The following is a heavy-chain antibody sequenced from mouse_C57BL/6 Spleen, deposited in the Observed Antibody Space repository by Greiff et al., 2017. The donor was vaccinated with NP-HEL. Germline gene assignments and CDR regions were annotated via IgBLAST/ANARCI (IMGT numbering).Heavy chain of an antibody. CDR1: GYAFSSSW. J-gene: IGHJ1*03. V-gene: IGHV1-82*01. CDR2: IYPGDGDT. Sequence: VKLVESGPELVKPGASVKISCKASGYAFSSSWMNWVKQRPGKGLEWIGRIYPGDGDTNYNGKFKGKATLTADKSSSAAYMQLSSLTSEDSAVYFCAREDFMITTTHYWYFDVWGTGTTVTVSS. CDR3: AREDFMITTTHYWYFDV. D-gene: IGHD2-4*01.